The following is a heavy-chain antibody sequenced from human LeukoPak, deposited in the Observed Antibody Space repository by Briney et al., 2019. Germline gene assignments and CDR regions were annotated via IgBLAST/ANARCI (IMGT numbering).Heavy chain of an antibody. CDR2: IVVGSGNT. CDR3: AAGGKVEMATIDY. J-gene: IGHJ4*02. Sequence: GTSVKVSCKASGFTFTSSAVQWVRQARGQRLEWIGWIVVGSGNTNYAQKFQERVTITRDMSTSTAYMELSSLRAEDTAVYYCAAGGKVEMATIDYWGQGTLVTVSP. CDR1: GFTFTSSA. V-gene: IGHV1-58*01. D-gene: IGHD5-24*01.